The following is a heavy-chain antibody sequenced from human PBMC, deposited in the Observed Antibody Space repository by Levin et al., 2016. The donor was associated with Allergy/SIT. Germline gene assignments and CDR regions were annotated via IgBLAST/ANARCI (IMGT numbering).Heavy chain of an antibody. CDR3: APNRRSSGWFSRAGLDY. V-gene: IGHV3-23*01. D-gene: IGHD6-19*01. Sequence: GESLKISCAASGFTFSSYAMSWVRQAPGKGLEWVSAISGSGGSTYYADSVKGRFTISRDNSKNTLYLQMNSLRAEDTAVYYCAPNRRSSGWFSRAGLDYWGQGTLVTVSS. J-gene: IGHJ4*02. CDR1: GFTFSSYA. CDR2: ISGSGGST.